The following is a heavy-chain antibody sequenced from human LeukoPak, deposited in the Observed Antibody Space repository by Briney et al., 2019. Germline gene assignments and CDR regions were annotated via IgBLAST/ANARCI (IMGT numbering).Heavy chain of an antibody. Sequence: PSQTLSLTCAVSGGSISSGGYSWSWIRQPPGKGLEWIGYIYHSGSTYYNPSLKSRVTISVDRSKNQFSLKLSSVTAADTAVYYCARDTSSSDYMDVWGKGTTVTVSS. J-gene: IGHJ6*03. CDR1: GGSISSGGYS. CDR3: ARDTSSSDYMDV. CDR2: IYHSGST. V-gene: IGHV4-30-2*01. D-gene: IGHD6-6*01.